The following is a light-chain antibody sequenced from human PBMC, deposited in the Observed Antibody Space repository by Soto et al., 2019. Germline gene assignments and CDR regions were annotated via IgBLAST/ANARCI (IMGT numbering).Light chain of an antibody. CDR3: QQRRNWPRT. Sequence: EIVLTQSPATLSLSPGERATLSCRASQSIGSALLWYQQRPGQTPRLLISDTSNRATGIPARFSVSGSETDFTLTIRSLEPEDFAVYFCQQRRNWPRTFGQGTKVELK. J-gene: IGKJ2*01. V-gene: IGKV3-11*01. CDR1: QSIGSA. CDR2: DTS.